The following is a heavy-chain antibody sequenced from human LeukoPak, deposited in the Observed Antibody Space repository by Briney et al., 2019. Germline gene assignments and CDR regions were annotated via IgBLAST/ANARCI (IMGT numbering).Heavy chain of an antibody. V-gene: IGHV4-34*01. J-gene: IGHJ4*02. Sequence: SETLSLTCAVYGGSFSGYYWSWIRQPPGKGLEWIGEINHSGSTNYNPSLKSRVTISLDTSKNQFSLNLRSVTAADTAVYYCAKDGVVTMELDYRGQGTLVTVSS. CDR2: INHSGST. CDR3: AKDGVVTMELDY. D-gene: IGHD3-3*01. CDR1: GGSFSGYY.